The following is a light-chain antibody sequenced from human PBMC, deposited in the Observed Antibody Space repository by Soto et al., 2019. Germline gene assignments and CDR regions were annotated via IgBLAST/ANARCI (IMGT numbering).Light chain of an antibody. CDR3: QSYDSSLSAVV. CDR2: QNN. J-gene: IGLJ2*01. V-gene: IGLV1-40*01. Sequence: QSVLTQPPSVSGAPWQRVSISCTGSSSNIGAGYDVHWYEHLPGTAPKLLIYQNNNRPSGVPDRFSGSKSGTSASLAITGLQAEDEADYYCQSYDSSLSAVVFGGGTKLTV. CDR1: SSNIGAGYD.